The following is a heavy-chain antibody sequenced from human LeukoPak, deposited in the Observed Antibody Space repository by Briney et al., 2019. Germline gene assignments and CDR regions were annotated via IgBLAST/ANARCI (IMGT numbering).Heavy chain of an antibody. CDR1: GGSISSYY. D-gene: IGHD3-3*01. CDR3: ARAPRWEFWSGYLGGDAFDI. V-gene: IGHV4-59*01. CDR2: IYYSGST. J-gene: IGHJ3*02. Sequence: SETLSLTCTVSGGSISSYYWSWIRQPPGKGLEWIGYIYYSGSTNYNPSPKSRVTISVDTSKNQFSLKLSSVTAADTAVYYCARAPRWEFWSGYLGGDAFDIWGQGTMVTVPS.